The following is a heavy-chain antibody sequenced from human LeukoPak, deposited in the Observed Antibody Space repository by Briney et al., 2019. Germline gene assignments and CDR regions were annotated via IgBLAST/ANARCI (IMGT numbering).Heavy chain of an antibody. V-gene: IGHV3-48*02. D-gene: IGHD3-10*01. CDR1: GFTFSGYS. CDR2: ISSSSTTI. J-gene: IGHJ4*02. Sequence: GGSLRLSCAASGFTFSGYSMNWVRQAPGKGLEWISYISSSSTTIYYADSVKGRFTISRDNAKNSLYLQMNSLRDEDTAVYYCARWYYYASGSLDYWGQGTLVTVSS. CDR3: ARWYYYASGSLDY.